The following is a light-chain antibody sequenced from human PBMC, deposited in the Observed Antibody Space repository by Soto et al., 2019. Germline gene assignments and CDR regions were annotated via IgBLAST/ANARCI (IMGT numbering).Light chain of an antibody. CDR2: VEGSGNY. Sequence: QSVLTQSSSASASLGSSVKLTCTLSSGHSSYIIAWHQQQTGKAPRFLMTVEGSGNYNKGSGVPDRVSGSSAGADRYLTISNLQSEDEATYYCDTWDTNTQVFGGGTKLPVL. V-gene: IGLV4-60*03. CDR3: DTWDTNTQV. J-gene: IGLJ2*01. CDR1: SGHSSYI.